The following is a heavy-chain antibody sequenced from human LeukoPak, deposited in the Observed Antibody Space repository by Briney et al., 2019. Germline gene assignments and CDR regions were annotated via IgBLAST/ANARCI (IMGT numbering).Heavy chain of an antibody. CDR1: GFTFGDYP. CDR3: TRVYDSSGYYRSGYYYMDV. J-gene: IGHJ6*03. D-gene: IGHD3-22*01. CDR2: IRSKTYGGTT. V-gene: IGHV3-49*04. Sequence: GGSLRLSCTASGFTFGDYPMSWVRQAPGKGLEWVGFIRSKTYGGTTEYAASVKGRFTISRDDSKSIAYLQMNSLKTEDTAVYYCTRVYDSSGYYRSGYYYMDVWGKGTTVTVSS.